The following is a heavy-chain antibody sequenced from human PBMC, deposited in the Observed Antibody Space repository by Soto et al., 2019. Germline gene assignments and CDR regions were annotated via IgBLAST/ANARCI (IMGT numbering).Heavy chain of an antibody. Sequence: SETLSLTCTVSGGSISNCDYYWSWIRQPAGKGLEWIGRIYTSGSTNYNPSLKSRVTMSVDTSKNQFSLKLSSVTAADTAVYYCARDYHGAAAILSNWFDPWGQGTLVTVSS. V-gene: IGHV4-61*02. CDR3: ARDYHGAAAILSNWFDP. CDR1: GGSISNCDYY. J-gene: IGHJ5*02. D-gene: IGHD2-2*02. CDR2: IYTSGST.